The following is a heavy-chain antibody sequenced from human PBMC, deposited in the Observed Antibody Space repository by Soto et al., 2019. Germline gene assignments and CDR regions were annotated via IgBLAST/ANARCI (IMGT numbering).Heavy chain of an antibody. CDR2: ISGTNGNA. V-gene: IGHV1-18*01. D-gene: IGHD1-1*01. CDR1: GYTFTSYG. Sequence: GASVKVSCKTSGYTFTSYGISWVRQAPGRGLEWMGWISGTNGNANYAQKFQGRVTMTTDTSTSTAYMDLRSLRSDDTAVYYCARHNSLLPNWFDPWGQGTLVTVSS. CDR3: ARHNSLLPNWFDP. J-gene: IGHJ5*02.